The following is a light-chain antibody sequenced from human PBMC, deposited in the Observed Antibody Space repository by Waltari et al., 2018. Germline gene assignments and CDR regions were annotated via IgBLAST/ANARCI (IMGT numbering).Light chain of an antibody. J-gene: IGKJ4*01. V-gene: IGKV1-39*01. CDR2: SAS. CDR1: QSVGNY. Sequence: SASVGDRVTIHCRASQSVGNYLNWYQQKPGKAPKVLIYSASSLQSGVPSRFSGRGSDTDFTLIISSLQPEDVATYYCQQGYRTPLTFGGGTRVE. CDR3: QQGYRTPLT.